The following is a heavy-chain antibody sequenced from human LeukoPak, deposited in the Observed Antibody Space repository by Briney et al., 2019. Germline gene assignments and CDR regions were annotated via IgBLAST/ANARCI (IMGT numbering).Heavy chain of an antibody. V-gene: IGHV1-69*13. J-gene: IGHJ6*02. CDR3: ARGAVAPSYGMDV. CDR1: GGTFISYA. CDR2: IIPIFGTA. Sequence: ASVKVSCTASGGTFISYAFSWVRQAPGQGLEWMGGIIPIFGTANYAQKFQRRVTITADESTSTDYMELSSLRSEDTAVYYCARGAVAPSYGMDVWGQGTTVTVSS. D-gene: IGHD6-19*01.